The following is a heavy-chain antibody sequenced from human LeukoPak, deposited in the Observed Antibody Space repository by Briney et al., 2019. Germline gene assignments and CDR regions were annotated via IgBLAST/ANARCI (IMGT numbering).Heavy chain of an antibody. CDR2: IGTAGDT. V-gene: IGHV3-13*01. D-gene: IGHD3-10*01. J-gene: IGHJ6*02. Sequence: PGGSLRLSCAASGFTFSSYGMHWVRQATGKGLEWVSAIGTAGDTYYPGSVKGRFTISRENAKNSLYLQMNSLRAGDTAVYYCARDLRITMVQPYYYYGMDVWGQGTTVTVSS. CDR1: GFTFSSYG. CDR3: ARDLRITMVQPYYYYGMDV.